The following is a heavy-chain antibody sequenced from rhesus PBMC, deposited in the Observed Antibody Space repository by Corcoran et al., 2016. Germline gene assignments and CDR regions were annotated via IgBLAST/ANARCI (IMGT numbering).Heavy chain of an antibody. J-gene: IGHJ4*01. CDR1: GGSISSHF. Sequence: QLQLQESGPGLVKPSETLSLTCAVSGGSISSHFWSWIRQPPGKGREWIGRISGSSGHTDFNPSLKSRVTISRDTSKNQFSLKMSSVTAADTAVYFCARDRGFEYSGYSYYFDYWGQGVLVTVSS. CDR2: ISGSSGHT. V-gene: IGHV4-173*01. D-gene: IGHD5-24*01. CDR3: ARDRGFEYSGYSYYFDY.